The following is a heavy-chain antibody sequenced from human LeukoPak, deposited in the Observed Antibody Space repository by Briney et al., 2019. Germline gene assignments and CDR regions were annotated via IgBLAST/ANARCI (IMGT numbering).Heavy chain of an antibody. J-gene: IGHJ4*02. CDR3: AKDGDLPVVVTEGFFDY. V-gene: IGHV3-23*01. CDR2: ISGSGDST. Sequence: PGGSLRLSCAASGFTFSTYAMSWVRQAPRKGLEWVSAISGSGDSTYCADSVKGRFTISRDNSKNTLYLQMNSLRAEDTAIYYCAKDGDLPVVVTEGFFDYWGQGILVTVSS. D-gene: IGHD2-21*02. CDR1: GFTFSTYA.